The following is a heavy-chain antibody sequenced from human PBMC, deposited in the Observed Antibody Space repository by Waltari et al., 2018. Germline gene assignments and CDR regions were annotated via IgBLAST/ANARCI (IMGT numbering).Heavy chain of an antibody. CDR3: ARGRVKTYYYDSSGYLTL. CDR1: GYTFTSYD. CDR2: MNPNSGNT. J-gene: IGHJ4*02. Sequence: QVQLVQSGAEVKKPGASVKVSCKASGYTFTSYDINWVRQAPGQGLEWMGWMNPNSGNTGYAQKFQGRVTMTRNTSISTAYTELSSLRSEDTAVYYCARGRVKTYYYDSSGYLTLWGQGTLVTVSS. D-gene: IGHD3-22*01. V-gene: IGHV1-8*01.